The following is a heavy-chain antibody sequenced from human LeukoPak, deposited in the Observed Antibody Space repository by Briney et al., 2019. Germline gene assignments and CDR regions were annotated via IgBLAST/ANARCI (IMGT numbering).Heavy chain of an antibody. D-gene: IGHD3-16*01. CDR1: GLTFKTYT. Sequence: GGSLRLSCAASGLTFKTYTMHWVRQAPGMGLEWVSSISSSSSYIFYADSVKGRFTISRDNAKNSLYLQMSSLRAEDAAVYYCAREGGYQYYYAMDVWGQGTTVTVSS. V-gene: IGHV3-21*01. J-gene: IGHJ6*02. CDR3: AREGGYQYYYAMDV. CDR2: ISSSSSYI.